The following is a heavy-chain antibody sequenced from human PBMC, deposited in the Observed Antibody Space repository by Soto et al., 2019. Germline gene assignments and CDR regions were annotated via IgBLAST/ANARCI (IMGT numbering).Heavy chain of an antibody. CDR3: AGHKDYYYGMDV. V-gene: IGHV4-61*08. J-gene: IGHJ6*02. Sequence: SQTLSLTRSFSGGTSNDGVYCCSWHGQPPGKGLEWIGYIYYSGSTNYTPSLKSRVTTSLDTSKNQFSLKLSSVTAADTAVYYCAGHKDYYYGMDVSGQATTVTVSS. CDR1: GGTSNDGVYC. CDR2: IYYSGST.